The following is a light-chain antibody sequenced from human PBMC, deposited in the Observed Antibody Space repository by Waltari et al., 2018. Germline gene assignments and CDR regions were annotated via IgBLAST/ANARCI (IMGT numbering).Light chain of an antibody. J-gene: IGKJ2*01. CDR1: QSVLYSSNNKNY. V-gene: IGKV4-1*01. CDR3: QQYYSTPST. CDR2: WAT. Sequence: DIVMTQSPDSLAVSLGERATINCKSSQSVLYSSNNKNYLAWYQQKPGQPPKLLIYWATTRESGVRDRFSGSGSWTDVTLTISSLQADYVAVYYGQQYYSTPSTVGQGTKLEIK.